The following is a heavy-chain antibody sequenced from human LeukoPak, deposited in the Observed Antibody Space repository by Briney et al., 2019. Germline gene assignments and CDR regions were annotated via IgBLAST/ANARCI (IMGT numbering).Heavy chain of an antibody. V-gene: IGHV3-23*01. Sequence: GGSLRLSCAASGFTFSSYAMSWVRKAPGKGLEWVSSISDSGGSTYYADSVKGRFTISRDNSKNTLYLQMNSLRAEDTAVYYCAKAGPVGTATFDYWGQGTLVTVSS. CDR3: AKAGPVGTATFDY. J-gene: IGHJ4*02. CDR2: ISDSGGST. D-gene: IGHD1-26*01. CDR1: GFTFSSYA.